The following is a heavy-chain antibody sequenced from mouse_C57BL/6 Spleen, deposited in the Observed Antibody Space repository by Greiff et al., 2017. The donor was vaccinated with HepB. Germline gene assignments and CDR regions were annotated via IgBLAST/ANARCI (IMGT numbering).Heavy chain of an antibody. CDR1: GYTFTSYW. Sequence: QVQLQQPGAELVKPGASVKLSCKASGYTFTSYWMHWVKQRPGQGLEWIGMIHPNSGSTNYNEKFKSKATLTVDKSSSTAYMQLSSLTSEDSAVYYCATYYGSSPGGFAYWGQGTLVTVSA. D-gene: IGHD1-1*01. CDR2: IHPNSGST. CDR3: ATYYGSSPGGFAY. J-gene: IGHJ3*01. V-gene: IGHV1-64*01.